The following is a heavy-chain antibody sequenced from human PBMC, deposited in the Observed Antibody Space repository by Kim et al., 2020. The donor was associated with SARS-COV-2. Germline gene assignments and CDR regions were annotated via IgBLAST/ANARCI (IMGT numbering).Heavy chain of an antibody. CDR3: AREVHCSGGSCYFFTVDKYNWFDP. D-gene: IGHD2-15*01. CDR2: MNPNSGNT. J-gene: IGHJ5*02. V-gene: IGHV1-8*01. Sequence: ASVKVSCKASGYTFTSYDINWVRQATGQGLEWMGWMNPNSGNTGYAQKFQGRVTMTRNTSISTAYMELSSLRSEDTAVYYCAREVHCSGGSCYFFTVDKYNWFDPWGQGTLVTVSS. CDR1: GYTFTSYD.